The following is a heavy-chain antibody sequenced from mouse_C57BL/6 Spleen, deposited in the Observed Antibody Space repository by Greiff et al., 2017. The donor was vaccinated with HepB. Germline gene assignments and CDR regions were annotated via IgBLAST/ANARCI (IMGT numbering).Heavy chain of an antibody. CDR1: GYSFTDYN. Sequence: VQLKESGPELVKPGASVKISCKASGYSFTDYNMNWVKQSNGKSLEWIGVINPNYGTTSYNQKFKGKATLTVDQSSSTAYMQLNSLTSEDSAVYYCAGGLRRPPWFAYWGQGTLVTVSA. V-gene: IGHV1-39*01. CDR2: INPNYGTT. J-gene: IGHJ3*01. CDR3: AGGLRRPPWFAY. D-gene: IGHD2-4*01.